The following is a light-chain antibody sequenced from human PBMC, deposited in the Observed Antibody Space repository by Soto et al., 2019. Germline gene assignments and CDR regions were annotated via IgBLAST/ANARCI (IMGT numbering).Light chain of an antibody. Sequence: EIVLTQSPGTLSLSPGERATLSCRASQSVSRSYLAWYQQKPGQAPWLLIYGASSRATSIPDRFSGSGSGTDFALTSSRLEPEDFAVYYCQQYDSSPRTFGQGTKLEIK. CDR1: QSVSRSY. CDR2: GAS. J-gene: IGKJ2*01. V-gene: IGKV3-20*01. CDR3: QQYDSSPRT.